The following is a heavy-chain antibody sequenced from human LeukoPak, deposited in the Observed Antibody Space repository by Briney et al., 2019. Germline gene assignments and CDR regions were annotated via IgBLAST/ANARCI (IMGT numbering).Heavy chain of an antibody. CDR2: IRSKAYGGTT. Sequence: GGSLRLSCTASGFTFGDYAMSWVRQAPGKGLERVGFIRSKAYGGTTEYAASVKGRFTISRDDSKSIAYLQMNSLKTEDTAVYYCTSQLGYCSGGSCYSYYYYGMDVWGKGTTVTVSS. J-gene: IGHJ6*04. D-gene: IGHD2-15*01. V-gene: IGHV3-49*04. CDR1: GFTFGDYA. CDR3: TSQLGYCSGGSCYSYYYYGMDV.